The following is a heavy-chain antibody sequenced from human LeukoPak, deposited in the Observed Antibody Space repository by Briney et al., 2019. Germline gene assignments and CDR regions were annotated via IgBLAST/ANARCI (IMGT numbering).Heavy chain of an antibody. J-gene: IGHJ4*02. D-gene: IGHD4-17*01. CDR2: ISSSSSTI. CDR3: ARPDYGDSTPPDY. Sequence: PGGSLRLSCAASGFTFSSYSMNWVRQAPGKGLEWVSYISSSSSTIYYADSVKGRFTISRDNAKNSLYLQMNSLRAEDTAVYYCARPDYGDSTPPDYWGQGTLVTVSS. CDR1: GFTFSSYS. V-gene: IGHV3-48*01.